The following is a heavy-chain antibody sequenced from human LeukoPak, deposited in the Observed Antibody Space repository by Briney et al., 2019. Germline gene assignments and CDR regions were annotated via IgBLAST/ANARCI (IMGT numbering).Heavy chain of an antibody. CDR1: GYTFTSYA. Sequence: ASVKVSCKASGYTFTSYAMHWVRQAPGQRLEWMGWINAGNGNTKYSQKFQGRVTITADESTSTAYMELSSLRSEDTAVYYCARGRGLRFLNLPMDVWGQGTTVTVSS. CDR3: ARGRGLRFLNLPMDV. CDR2: INAGNGNT. J-gene: IGHJ6*02. V-gene: IGHV1-3*01. D-gene: IGHD3-3*01.